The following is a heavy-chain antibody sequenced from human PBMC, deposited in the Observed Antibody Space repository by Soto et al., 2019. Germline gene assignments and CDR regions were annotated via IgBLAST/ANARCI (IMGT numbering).Heavy chain of an antibody. CDR3: ARQSSSWRFVDY. Sequence: QVQLQESGPGLVKPSGTLSLTCAVSSGSISSSNWWSWVRQPPGKGLEWIGEIYHSGSTHYNPSLKNRVTISVDKSENQYALKLSSVAAADTAVYYCARQSSSWRFVDYWGQGTLVTVSS. J-gene: IGHJ4*02. CDR1: SGSISSSNW. CDR2: IYHSGST. D-gene: IGHD6-13*01. V-gene: IGHV4-4*02.